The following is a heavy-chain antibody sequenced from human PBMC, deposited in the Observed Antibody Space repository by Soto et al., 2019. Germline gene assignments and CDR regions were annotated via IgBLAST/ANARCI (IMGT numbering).Heavy chain of an antibody. Sequence: ASVKVSCNASGYTFTSYGISWVRQAPGQGLEWMGWISAYNGNTNYAQKLQGRVTMTTDTSTSTAYMELRSLTSVTAADTAVYYCARGLTTVYLMRRYYAFDIWSQGTMVTVSS. CDR2: ISAYNGNT. CDR3: ARGLTTVYLMRRYYAFDI. CDR1: GYTFTSYG. J-gene: IGHJ3*02. V-gene: IGHV1-18*01. D-gene: IGHD4-4*01.